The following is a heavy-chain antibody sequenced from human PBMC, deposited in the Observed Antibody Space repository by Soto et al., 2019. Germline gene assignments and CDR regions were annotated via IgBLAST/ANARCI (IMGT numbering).Heavy chain of an antibody. V-gene: IGHV3-21*01. D-gene: IGHD2-15*01. CDR2: ISSSSSYI. Sequence: GGSLRLSCAASGFTFSSYSMNWVRQAPGKGLEWVSSISSSSSYIYYADSVKGRFTISRDNAKNSLYLQMNSLRAEDTAVYYCARDGLYCSGGSCYRVDWRQRTLVTVSS. J-gene: IGHJ4*02. CDR1: GFTFSSYS. CDR3: ARDGLYCSGGSCYRVD.